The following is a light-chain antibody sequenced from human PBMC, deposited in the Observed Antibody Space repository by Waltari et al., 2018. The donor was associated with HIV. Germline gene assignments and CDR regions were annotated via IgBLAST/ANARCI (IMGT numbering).Light chain of an antibody. CDR1: SSDVGGYNY. V-gene: IGLV2-11*01. CDR3: CSYAGSYTFVV. J-gene: IGLJ2*01. CDR2: DVS. Sequence: QSALTQPRSVSGSPGQSVPISCTGTSSDVGGYNYVSWYQQHPGKAPKLMIYDVSKRPSVGPDRFSGSKSGNTASLTISGLQGEDEADYYCCSYAGSYTFVVFGGGTKLTVL.